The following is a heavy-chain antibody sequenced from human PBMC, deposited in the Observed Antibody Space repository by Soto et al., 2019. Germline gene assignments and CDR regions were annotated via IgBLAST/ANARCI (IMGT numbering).Heavy chain of an antibody. Sequence: EVQVLATGGGLIQPGGSLRLSCAASGFTVNSNYMSWVRQAPGEGLQWVSITNTGGTTYYADSVQGRFTVSRDNSKNPLYLQLTSLRAEDTAVYYCAKGDGFILAVWGQGTTASVSS. CDR1: GFTVNSNY. CDR3: AKGDGFILAV. CDR2: TNTGGTT. D-gene: IGHD1-26*01. V-gene: IGHV3-53*02. J-gene: IGHJ6*02.